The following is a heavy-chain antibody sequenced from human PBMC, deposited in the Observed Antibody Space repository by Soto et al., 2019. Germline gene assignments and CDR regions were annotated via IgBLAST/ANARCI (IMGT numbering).Heavy chain of an antibody. Sequence: QVQLVESGGGVVQPGRSLRLSCAASGFTFSSYAMHWVRQAPGKGLEWVAVISYDGSNKCYADSVKGRFTISRDNSKNTLYLQMNSLRAEDTAVYYCARVYYGSFLGAFDIWGQGTMVTVSS. D-gene: IGHD3-10*01. J-gene: IGHJ3*02. CDR3: ARVYYGSFLGAFDI. CDR1: GFTFSSYA. V-gene: IGHV3-30-3*01. CDR2: ISYDGSNK.